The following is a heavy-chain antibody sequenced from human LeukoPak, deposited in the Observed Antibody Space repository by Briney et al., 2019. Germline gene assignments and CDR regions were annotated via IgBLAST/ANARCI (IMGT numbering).Heavy chain of an antibody. J-gene: IGHJ4*02. Sequence: PGGSLRLSCAASGFTFSSYAMSWVRQAPGKGLEWVSVISGSGGSTYYADSVKGRFTISRDNSKNTLYLQMNSLRAEDTAVYYGAKARSSWDYFDYWGQGTLVTVSS. CDR3: AKARSSWDYFDY. CDR2: ISGSGGST. D-gene: IGHD6-13*01. CDR1: GFTFSSYA. V-gene: IGHV3-23*01.